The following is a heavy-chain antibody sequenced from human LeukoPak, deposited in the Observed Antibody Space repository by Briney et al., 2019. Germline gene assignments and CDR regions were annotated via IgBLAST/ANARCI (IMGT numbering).Heavy chain of an antibody. V-gene: IGHV1-2*02. CDR3: ARGGVSYDFWSGSYHYFDY. CDR2: INPNSGGT. Sequence: ASVKVSCKASGYTFTGYYKHWVRQAPGQGLEWMGWINPNSGGTNYAQKFQGRVTMTRDTSISTAYMELSRLRSDDTAVYYCARGGVSYDFWSGSYHYFDYWGQGTLVTVSS. D-gene: IGHD3-3*01. CDR1: GYTFTGYY. J-gene: IGHJ4*02.